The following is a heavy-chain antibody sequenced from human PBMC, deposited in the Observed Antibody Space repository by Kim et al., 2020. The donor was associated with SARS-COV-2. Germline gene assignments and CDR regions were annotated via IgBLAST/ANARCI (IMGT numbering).Heavy chain of an antibody. Sequence: LRSQVTISGDTSKNQFSLKLSSVTAAETAVYCCARGRITIFGVVTEFDYWGQGTLVTVSS. V-gene: IGHV4-31*01. CDR3: ARGRITIFGVVTEFDY. J-gene: IGHJ4*02. D-gene: IGHD3-3*01.